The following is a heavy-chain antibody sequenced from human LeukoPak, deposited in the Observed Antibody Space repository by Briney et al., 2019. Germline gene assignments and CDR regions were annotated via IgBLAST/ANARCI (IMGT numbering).Heavy chain of an antibody. V-gene: IGHV5-10-1*01. J-gene: IGHJ5*02. CDR2: IDPSDSYT. Sequence: GESLKISCKGSGFSFTSYWISWVRQMPGKGPEWMGRIDPSDSYTNYSPSFQGHVTISADKSISTAYLQWSSLKASDTAMYYCARNHENWFDPWGQGTLVTVSS. D-gene: IGHD1-14*01. CDR3: ARNHENWFDP. CDR1: GFSFTSYW.